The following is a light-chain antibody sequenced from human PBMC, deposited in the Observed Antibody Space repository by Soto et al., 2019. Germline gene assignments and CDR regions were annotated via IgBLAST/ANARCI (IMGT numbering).Light chain of an antibody. CDR1: QSVSSSY. V-gene: IGKV3-20*01. Sequence: EIVLTQSPGTLSLSPGERATLSCRASQSVSSSYLAWYQQKPGQAPRLLIYGASSRATGIPDRFSGSGSGTDFTLTISRLEPEDVAVYYCQQYGSSPITFGLGTKVDIK. CDR3: QQYGSSPIT. J-gene: IGKJ3*01. CDR2: GAS.